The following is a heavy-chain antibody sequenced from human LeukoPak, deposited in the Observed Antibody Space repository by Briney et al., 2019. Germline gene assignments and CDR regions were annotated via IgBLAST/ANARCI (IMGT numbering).Heavy chain of an antibody. D-gene: IGHD6-19*01. CDR1: GGTFSSYA. V-gene: IGHV1-69*13. J-gene: IGHJ5*02. CDR2: IIPIFGTA. CDR3: ATDHAVAGLNWFDP. Sequence: EASVKVSFKASGGTFSSYAISWVRQAPGQGLEWMGGIIPIFGTANYAQKFQGRVAITADESTSTAYMELSSLRSEDTAVYYCATDHAVAGLNWFDPWGQGTLVTVSS.